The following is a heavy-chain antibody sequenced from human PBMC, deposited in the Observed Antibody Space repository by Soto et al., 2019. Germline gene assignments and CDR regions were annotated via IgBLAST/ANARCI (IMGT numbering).Heavy chain of an antibody. Sequence: GGSLRLSCAASGFTFDDYTMHWVRQAPGKGLEWVSLISWDGGSTYYADSVKGRFTISRDNSKNSLYLQMNSLRTEDTALYYCARDNWNFPPGGMDVWGQGTTVTVSS. V-gene: IGHV3-43*01. J-gene: IGHJ6*02. D-gene: IGHD1-7*01. CDR2: ISWDGGST. CDR1: GFTFDDYT. CDR3: ARDNWNFPPGGMDV.